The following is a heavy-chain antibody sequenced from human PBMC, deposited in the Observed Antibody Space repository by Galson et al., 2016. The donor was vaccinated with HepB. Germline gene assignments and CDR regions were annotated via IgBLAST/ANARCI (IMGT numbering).Heavy chain of an antibody. J-gene: IGHJ4*02. CDR1: GYTFINAW. D-gene: IGHD3-3*01. V-gene: IGHV3-15*01. Sequence: SLRLSCAASGYTFINAWMSWVRQAPGKGLEWVGRVKSRYDGGTTDYAAPVKGRFSISRDDSTNTLYQQMNSLKTEDAAVYYCITYDFWSSYDQGADAYWGQGTLVTVSS. CDR3: ITYDFWSSYDQGADAY. CDR2: VKSRYDGGTT.